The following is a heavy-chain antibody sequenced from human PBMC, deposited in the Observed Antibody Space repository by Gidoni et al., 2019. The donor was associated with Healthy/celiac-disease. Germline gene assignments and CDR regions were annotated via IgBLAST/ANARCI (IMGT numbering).Heavy chain of an antibody. CDR1: GFTVLSNT. CDR3: ARVPIREEPRARYYYYYGMDV. V-gene: IGHV3-53*01. D-gene: IGHD1-26*01. J-gene: IGHJ6*02. Sequence: DVQLVESGGGLIQPGGSLRLSCAASGFTVLSNTTSWVRQTPGKGLEWVSVIDSGGSTYYADSVKGRFTISRDNSKNTLYLQMNSLRAEDTAVYYCARVPIREEPRARYYYYYGMDVWGQGTTVTVSS. CDR2: IDSGGST.